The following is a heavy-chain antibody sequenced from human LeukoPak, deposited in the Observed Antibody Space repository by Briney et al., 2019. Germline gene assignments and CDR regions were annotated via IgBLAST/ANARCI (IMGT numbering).Heavy chain of an antibody. V-gene: IGHV4-59*08. Sequence: PSETLSLTCTVSGCSLSSYDWSWIRQPPGKGLEWIGYVYYSGSTNYNPSLKSRVTISVDTSKNQFSLSLTSVTAADTAVYSCAKSYSRTWYGDFDYWGQGTLVTVSS. CDR1: GCSLSSYD. D-gene: IGHD6-13*01. CDR2: VYYSGST. J-gene: IGHJ4*02. CDR3: AKSYSRTWYGDFDY.